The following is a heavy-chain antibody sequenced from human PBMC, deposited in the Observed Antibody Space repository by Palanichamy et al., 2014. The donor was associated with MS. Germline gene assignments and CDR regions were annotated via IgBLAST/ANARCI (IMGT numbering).Heavy chain of an antibody. CDR1: GGTFSNFA. CDR2: IIPLFGAA. Sequence: QVQLVQSGAEVKKPGSSVKVSCKASGGTFSNFAICWVRQAPGQGLEWMGGIIPLFGAADYAQKFQDRVTITADKSTSTVYMEVSSLRSDDTAVYYCSMVPGVRENDYYYYGMDVWGQGTTVSVSS. V-gene: IGHV1-69*06. J-gene: IGHJ6*02. CDR3: SMVPGVRENDYYYYGMDV. D-gene: IGHD3-10*01.